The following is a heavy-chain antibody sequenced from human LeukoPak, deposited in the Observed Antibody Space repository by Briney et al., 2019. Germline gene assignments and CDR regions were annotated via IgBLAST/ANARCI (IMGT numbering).Heavy chain of an antibody. V-gene: IGHV3-21*01. CDR2: ISSSSSYI. D-gene: IGHD4-17*01. CDR3: ARKGYDYGDKLDY. CDR1: GFTFSSYS. Sequence: PGGSLRLSCAASGFTFSSYSMNWVRQAPGKGLEWVSSISSSSSYIYYADSVKGRFTISRDNAKNSLYLQMNSLRAEDTAVYYCARKGYDYGDKLDYWGQGTLVTVSS. J-gene: IGHJ4*02.